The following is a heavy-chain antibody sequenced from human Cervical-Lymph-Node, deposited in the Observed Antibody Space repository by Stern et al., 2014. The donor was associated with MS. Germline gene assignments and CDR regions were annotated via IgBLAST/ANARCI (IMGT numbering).Heavy chain of an antibody. CDR3: ARASGDSSGYYYEYFQH. J-gene: IGHJ1*01. D-gene: IGHD3-22*01. Sequence: QVQLQESGPGLVKPSETLSLTCTVSGGSISSSSYYWGWIRQPPGKGLEWIGSIYYSGSTYYNPSLKSRVTLSVDTSKNQFSLRLSSGTAADTAVYYCARASGDSSGYYYEYFQHWGQGTLVTVSS. V-gene: IGHV4-39*01. CDR1: GGSISSSSYY. CDR2: IYYSGST.